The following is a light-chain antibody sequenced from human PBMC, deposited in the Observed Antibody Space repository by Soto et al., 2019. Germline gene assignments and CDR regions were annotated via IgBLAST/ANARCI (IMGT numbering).Light chain of an antibody. J-gene: IGKJ1*01. Sequence: ETVLTQSPGTLCLSPGERATLSCRASQSVSSNYLAWYQQKPGQAPRLPIYGASNRATGIPDRFSGSGSGTDFTLTISRLEPEDFAVYYCQQYGSSLVVTFGQGTKVEIK. CDR2: GAS. CDR1: QSVSSNY. CDR3: QQYGSSLVVT. V-gene: IGKV3-20*01.